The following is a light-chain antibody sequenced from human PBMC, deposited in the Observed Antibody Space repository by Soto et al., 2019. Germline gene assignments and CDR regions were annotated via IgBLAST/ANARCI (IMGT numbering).Light chain of an antibody. J-gene: IGLJ2*01. Sequence: QSALTQPASVSGSPGQSITISCTGTSSDVGGYNYVSWYQQHPGKAPKLMIYEVSNRPSGVSNRFSGSKSGNTASLAITGLQAVDEGLYYCQSYDSSLSHVVFGGGTKLTVL. V-gene: IGLV2-14*01. CDR1: SSDVGGYNY. CDR2: EVS. CDR3: QSYDSSLSHVV.